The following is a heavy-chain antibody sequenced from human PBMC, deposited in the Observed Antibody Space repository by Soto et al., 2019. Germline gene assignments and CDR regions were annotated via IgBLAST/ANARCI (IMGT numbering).Heavy chain of an antibody. CDR2: IWYDGSNK. CDR1: GFTFSSYG. CDR3: ARDIALPDGMDY. J-gene: IGHJ4*02. Sequence: GGSLRLSCAASGFTFSSYGMHWVRQAPGKGLEWVAVIWYDGSNKYYADSVKGRFTISRDNSKNTLYLQMNSLRAEDTAVYYCARDIALPDGMDYWGQGTLVTVSS. V-gene: IGHV3-33*01. D-gene: IGHD6-13*01.